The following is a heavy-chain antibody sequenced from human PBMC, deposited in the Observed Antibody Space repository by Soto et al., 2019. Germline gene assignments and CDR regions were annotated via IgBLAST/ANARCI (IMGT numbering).Heavy chain of an antibody. D-gene: IGHD3-10*01. CDR3: AKDARDYYGSGSYRYGMDV. Sequence: ASVKVSCKASGGTFSSYTISWVRQAPGQGLEWMGRIIPILGIANYAQKFQGRVTITADKSTSTAYMELSSLRSEDTAVYYCAKDARDYYGSGSYRYGMDVWGQGTTVTVSS. CDR1: GGTFSSYT. V-gene: IGHV1-69*04. J-gene: IGHJ6*02. CDR2: IIPILGIA.